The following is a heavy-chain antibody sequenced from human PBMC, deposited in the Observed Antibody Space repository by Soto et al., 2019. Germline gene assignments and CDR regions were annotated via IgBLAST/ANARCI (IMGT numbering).Heavy chain of an antibody. D-gene: IGHD6-19*01. V-gene: IGHV3-23*01. CDR3: ARRSSGWYFDY. J-gene: IGHJ4*02. Sequence: EVQLLESGGGLVQPGGSLRLSCAASGFTFSSYAMSWVRQAPGKGLEWVSAISGSGGSTYYADSVKGRFTISRDNSKNTLYLQMNSLRADDTAVYYWARRSSGWYFDYWGQGPLVTVSS. CDR2: ISGSGGST. CDR1: GFTFSSYA.